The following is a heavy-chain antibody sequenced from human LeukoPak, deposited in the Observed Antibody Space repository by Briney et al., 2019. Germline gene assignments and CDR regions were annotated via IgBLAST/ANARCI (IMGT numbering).Heavy chain of an antibody. CDR3: ARAWDCSSTSCYVYFDY. J-gene: IGHJ4*02. CDR2: ISAYNRYT. CDR1: GYTFTSYG. V-gene: IGHV1-18*01. D-gene: IGHD2-2*01. Sequence: GASVKVSCKASGYTFTSYGITWVRQAPGQGLEWMGWISAYNRYTNYAQTLQGRVTMTTDTSTSTAYMDLRSLTSDDTAVYYCARAWDCSSTSCYVYFDYWGQGTLVTVSS.